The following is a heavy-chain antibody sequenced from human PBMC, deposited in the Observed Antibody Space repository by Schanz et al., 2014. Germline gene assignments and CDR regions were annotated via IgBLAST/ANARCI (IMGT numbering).Heavy chain of an antibody. J-gene: IGHJ4*02. Sequence: EVQLVESGGGLVQPGGSLRLSCAASGFNFRSYPMSWVRQAPGKGLEWVSVIYSSGSTYYADSVKGRFTISRHISKNTLYLQMNSLRAEDTAVYYCARLGSGSAFHSWGQGTLVTVSS. CDR1: GFNFRSYP. CDR2: IYSSGST. V-gene: IGHV3-53*04. CDR3: ARLGSGSAFHS. D-gene: IGHD1-26*01.